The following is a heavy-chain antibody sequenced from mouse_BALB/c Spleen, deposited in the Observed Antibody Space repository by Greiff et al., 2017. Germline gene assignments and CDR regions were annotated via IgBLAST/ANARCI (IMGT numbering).Heavy chain of an antibody. CDR3: ARESYYGSSPDY. D-gene: IGHD1-1*01. CDR2: IYPGNGDT. Sequence: QVQLQQPGAELVKPGASVKMSCKASGYTFTSYNMHWVKQTPGQGLEWIGAIYPGNGDTSYNQKFKGKATLTADKSSSTAYMQLSSLTSEDSAVYYCARESYYGSSPDYWGQGTTLTVSS. V-gene: IGHV1-12*01. J-gene: IGHJ2*01. CDR1: GYTFTSYN.